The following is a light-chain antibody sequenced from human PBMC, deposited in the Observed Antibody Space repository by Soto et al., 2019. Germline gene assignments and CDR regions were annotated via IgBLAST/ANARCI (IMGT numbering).Light chain of an antibody. J-gene: IGKJ2*01. Sequence: EIVMTQSPATLSVSPGERATLSCRASQSVSGNLAWYQQKPGQAPRLLIYGASTRATGIPARFSGSGSGTEFTLTISSLEPEDFAVYYCQQRSNWPPYTFGQGTKLEIK. CDR3: QQRSNWPPYT. V-gene: IGKV3-15*01. CDR1: QSVSGN. CDR2: GAS.